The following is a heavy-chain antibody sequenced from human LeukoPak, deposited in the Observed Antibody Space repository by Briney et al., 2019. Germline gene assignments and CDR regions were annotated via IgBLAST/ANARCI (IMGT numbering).Heavy chain of an antibody. Sequence: PGGSLRLSCAASGFTFSSYSMNWVRQAPGKGLEWVSYISSSSSTIYYADSVKGRFTISRDNSKNTLYLQMNSLRAEDTAVYYCAKDKSSGYSSSWYSAFDIWGQGTMVTVSS. J-gene: IGHJ3*02. V-gene: IGHV3-48*01. CDR2: ISSSSSTI. CDR1: GFTFSSYS. CDR3: AKDKSSGYSSSWYSAFDI. D-gene: IGHD6-13*01.